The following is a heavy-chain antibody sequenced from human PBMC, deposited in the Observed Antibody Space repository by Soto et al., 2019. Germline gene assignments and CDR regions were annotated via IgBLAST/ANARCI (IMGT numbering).Heavy chain of an antibody. CDR2: ISGSSSTL. D-gene: IGHD3-16*01. CDR3: AYGPYRVSALDY. Sequence: PGGSLRLSCAASGFTLSSYSMNWVRQAPEKGLNRVSYISGSSSTLYYADSVKGRFTISRDNSKNTLYLQMTRLRAEDTAVYFCAYGPYRVSALDYWGRGTLVTVSS. V-gene: IGHV3-48*01. J-gene: IGHJ4*02. CDR1: GFTLSSYS.